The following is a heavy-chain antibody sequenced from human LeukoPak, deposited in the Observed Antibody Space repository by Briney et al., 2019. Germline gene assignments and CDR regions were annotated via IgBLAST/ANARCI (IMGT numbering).Heavy chain of an antibody. CDR1: GGSISSNAYY. CDR2: IYSSVST. Sequence: SETLSLTCTVSGGSISSNAYYWAWIRQPPGKGLEWIGSIYSSVSTYYNPSLKSRVTISVDTSKNQFSLRLSSVTAADTAVYYCARGGKTLLLRFLEWSPLEYAGMDVWGQGTTVTVSS. V-gene: IGHV4-39*01. J-gene: IGHJ6*02. D-gene: IGHD3-3*01. CDR3: ARGGKTLLLRFLEWSPLEYAGMDV.